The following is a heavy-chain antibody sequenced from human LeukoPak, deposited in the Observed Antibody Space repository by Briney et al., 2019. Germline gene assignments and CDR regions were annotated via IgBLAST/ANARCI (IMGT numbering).Heavy chain of an antibody. J-gene: IGHJ4*02. V-gene: IGHV3-23*01. CDR1: GFTFSSFA. CDR3: AKDFRIGYSAHFDY. CDR2: ITGSGGST. D-gene: IGHD2-21*01. Sequence: GGSLRLSCAASGFTFSSFAMSWVRQAPGKGLEWVSAITGSGGSTYYADSVKGRFTISRDNSKNTLYLQMDSLRGEDTAVYYCAKDFRIGYSAHFDYWGQGALVTVSS.